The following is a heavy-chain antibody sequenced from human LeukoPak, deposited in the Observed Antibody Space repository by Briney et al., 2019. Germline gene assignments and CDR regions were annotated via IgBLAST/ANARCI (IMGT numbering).Heavy chain of an antibody. V-gene: IGHV4-59*01. J-gene: IGHJ2*01. D-gene: IGHD4-17*01. CDR1: GGSISSYY. Sequence: SETLSLTCTVSGGSISSYYWSWIRQPPGKGLEWIGYIYYSGSTNYNPSLKSRVTISVDTSKNQFSLRLSSVTAADTAVYYCARNPIADYGDYAPLYWYFDLWGRGTLVTVSS. CDR2: IYYSGST. CDR3: ARNPIADYGDYAPLYWYFDL.